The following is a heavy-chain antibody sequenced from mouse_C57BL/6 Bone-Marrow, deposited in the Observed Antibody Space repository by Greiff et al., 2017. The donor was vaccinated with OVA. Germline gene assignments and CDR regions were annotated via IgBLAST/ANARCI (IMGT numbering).Heavy chain of an antibody. D-gene: IGHD2-1*01. J-gene: IGHJ4*01. V-gene: IGHV3-6*01. CDR2: ISYDGSN. CDR1: GYSITSGYY. CDR3: ARVGNLLWSMDY. Sequence: DVQLQESGPGLVKPSQSLSLTCSVTGYSITSGYYWNWIRQFPGNKLEWMGYISYDGSNNYNPSLKNRISITRDTSKNQFFLKLNSVTTEDTATYYCARVGNLLWSMDYWGQGTSVTVSS.